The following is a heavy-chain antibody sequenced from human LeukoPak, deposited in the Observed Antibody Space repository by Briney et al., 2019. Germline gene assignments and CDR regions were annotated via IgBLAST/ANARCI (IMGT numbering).Heavy chain of an antibody. CDR1: GFTFSDFG. Sequence: GGSLRLSCAAAGFTFSDFGMNWVSQPPGKGLEWLAYIDNSGRTTYYADSVKGRFIISRDNAKNSLFLQMNRLIDDDRAVYYCAREGMSAWGQGTLVTVSS. V-gene: IGHV3-48*02. CDR2: IDNSGRTT. J-gene: IGHJ5*02. CDR3: AREGMSA.